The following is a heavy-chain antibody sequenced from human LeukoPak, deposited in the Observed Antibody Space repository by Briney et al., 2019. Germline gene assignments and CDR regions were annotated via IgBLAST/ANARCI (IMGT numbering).Heavy chain of an antibody. J-gene: IGHJ3*02. CDR2: IYSGGST. CDR3: ASESSGRLSDAFDI. CDR1: GFTFTTYG. V-gene: IGHV3-53*01. Sequence: GGSLRLSCSASGFTFTTYGMNWVRQAPGKGLEWVSVIYSGGSTYYADSVKGRFTISRDNSKNTLYLQMNSLRAEDTAVYYCASESSGRLSDAFDIWGQGTMVTVSS. D-gene: IGHD6-19*01.